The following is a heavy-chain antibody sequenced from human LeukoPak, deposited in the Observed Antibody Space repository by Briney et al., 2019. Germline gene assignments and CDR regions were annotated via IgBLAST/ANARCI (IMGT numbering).Heavy chain of an antibody. Sequence: SETLSLTCTVSGGSISPYYWSWIRQPPGKGLEWIGYIYYTGSTNYNPSLKGRVTISVDTSKNQFSLKLTSVTAADTAVYYCARDPSGGYWGYWGQGTLVTVSS. CDR3: ARDPSGGYWGY. CDR1: GGSISPYY. CDR2: IYYTGST. J-gene: IGHJ4*02. D-gene: IGHD1-26*01. V-gene: IGHV4-59*01.